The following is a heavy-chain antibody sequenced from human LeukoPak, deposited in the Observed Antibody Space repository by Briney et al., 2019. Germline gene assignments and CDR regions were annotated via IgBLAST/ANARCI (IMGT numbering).Heavy chain of an antibody. V-gene: IGHV3-23*01. D-gene: IGHD3-10*01. J-gene: IGHJ4*02. Sequence: GGSLRLSCAASGFTFSSYAMSWVRQAPGKGLAWVSAISGSGGSTYYADSVKGRFTISRDNSKNTLYLQMNSLRAEDTAVYYCAKDRMVRGVIFLSPFDYWGQGTLVTVSS. CDR1: GFTFSSYA. CDR3: AKDRMVRGVIFLSPFDY. CDR2: ISGSGGST.